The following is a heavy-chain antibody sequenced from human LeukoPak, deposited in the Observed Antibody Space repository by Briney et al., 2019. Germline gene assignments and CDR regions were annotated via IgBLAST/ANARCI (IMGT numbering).Heavy chain of an antibody. CDR3: TRGKAKGQSSSWPFDY. J-gene: IGHJ4*02. CDR1: GFTFSSYE. V-gene: IGHV3-48*03. CDR2: ISSSGSTI. Sequence: GGSLRLSCAASGFTFSSYEMNWVRQAPGEGLEWVSYISSSGSTIYYADSVKGRFTISKDNSRNTLYLQMNSLRADDTAMYYCTRGKAKGQSSSWPFDYWGQGTLVTVSS. D-gene: IGHD6-13*01.